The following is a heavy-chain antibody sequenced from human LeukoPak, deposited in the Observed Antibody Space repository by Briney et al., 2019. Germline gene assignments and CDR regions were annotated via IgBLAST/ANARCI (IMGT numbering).Heavy chain of an antibody. J-gene: IGHJ3*01. Sequence: GSLKLSCAVSGFTFSWVWVSWFRQAPGEGLEWVASINSDGSEGYYADVVKGRFTTSRDNAKNSLYLQINSLRAEDTAVYYCARSSYSSSSSVWGQGTMVTVSS. D-gene: IGHD6-6*01. V-gene: IGHV3-7*03. CDR3: ARSSYSSSSSV. CDR1: GFTFSWVW. CDR2: INSDGSEG.